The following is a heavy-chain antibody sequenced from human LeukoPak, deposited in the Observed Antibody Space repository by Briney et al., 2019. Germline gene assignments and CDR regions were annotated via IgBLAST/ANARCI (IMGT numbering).Heavy chain of an antibody. CDR1: GFTFSDYY. D-gene: IGHD3-10*01. J-gene: IGHJ2*01. CDR3: ARVAWGSGTRYFDL. V-gene: IGHV3-11*01. CDR2: ISSSGSTI. Sequence: TGGPLRLSCAASGFTFSDYYMSWIRQAPGKGLEWVSYISSSGSTIYYADSVKGRFTISRDNAKNSLYLQMNSLRAEDTAVYYCARVAWGSGTRYFDLWGRGTLVTVSS.